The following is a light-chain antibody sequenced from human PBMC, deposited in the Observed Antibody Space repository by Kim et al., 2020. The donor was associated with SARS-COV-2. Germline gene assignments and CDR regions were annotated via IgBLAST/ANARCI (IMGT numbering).Light chain of an antibody. V-gene: IGLV2-14*03. Sequence: QSALTQPASVSGSPGQSITISCTGISSGAGDYEYVSWYQHHPGTAPKVMIYDVNKRPSGVSDRFSGSKSGNTASLTISGLQAEDEADYYRTSYTTKSWVFGGGTQLTVL. CDR2: DVN. CDR1: SSGAGDYEY. CDR3: TSYTTKSWV. J-gene: IGLJ3*02.